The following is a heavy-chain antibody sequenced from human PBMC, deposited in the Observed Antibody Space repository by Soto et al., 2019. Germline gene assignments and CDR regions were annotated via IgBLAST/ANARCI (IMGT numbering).Heavy chain of an antibody. CDR1: GFTFTSSA. V-gene: IGHV1-58*02. Sequence: QMQLVQSGPEVKKPGTSVKVSCKASGFTFTSSAMQWVRQARGQRLEWIGWIVVGSGNTNYAQKFQERVTITRDMTTSTAYMELSSLRSEDTAVYYCAAGAGGYDQYYYYGMDVWGQGTTVTVSS. CDR2: IVVGSGNT. D-gene: IGHD5-12*01. J-gene: IGHJ6*02. CDR3: AAGAGGYDQYYYYGMDV.